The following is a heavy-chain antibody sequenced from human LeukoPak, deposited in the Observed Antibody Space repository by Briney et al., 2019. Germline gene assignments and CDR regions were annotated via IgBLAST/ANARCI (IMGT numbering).Heavy chain of an antibody. CDR2: IKQDGSEK. D-gene: IGHD3-9*01. J-gene: IGHJ3*02. CDR1: GFTFSSYW. Sequence: GGSLRLSCAASGFTFSSYWMSWVRQAPGKGLEWVANIKQDGSEKYYVDSVKGRFTISRDNAKNSLYLQMNSLRAEDTAVYYCAKDRSDIFDAFDIWGQGTMVTVSS. CDR3: AKDRSDIFDAFDI. V-gene: IGHV3-7*03.